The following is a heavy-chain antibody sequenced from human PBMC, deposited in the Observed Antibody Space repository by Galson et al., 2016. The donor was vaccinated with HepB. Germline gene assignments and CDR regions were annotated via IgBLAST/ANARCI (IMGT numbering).Heavy chain of an antibody. CDR2: IHPSGST. Sequence: LRLSCAASGFTFSDYAMNWVRQAPGKGLEWIGEIHPSGSTNSNPSLKSRVTISVDRSRKQFYLRLYSVTAADTAVYYCARALAVNGAFDIWGQGTMVTVSS. V-gene: IGHV4-34*01. D-gene: IGHD4-17*01. CDR1: GFTFSDYA. CDR3: ARALAVNGAFDI. J-gene: IGHJ3*02.